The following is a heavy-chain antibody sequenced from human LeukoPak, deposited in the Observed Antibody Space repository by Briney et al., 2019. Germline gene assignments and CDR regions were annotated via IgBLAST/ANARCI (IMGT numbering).Heavy chain of an antibody. CDR2: IIPIFGTA. CDR3: VRDPDDDFWSGPFDY. CDR1: GGTFSSYA. Sequence: SVKVSCKASGGTFSSYAISWVRQAPGEGLEWMGRIIPIFGTANYAQKFQGRVTITTDESTSTAYMELSSLRSEDTAVYYCVRDPDDDFWSGPFDYWGQGTLVTVSS. V-gene: IGHV1-69*05. D-gene: IGHD3-3*01. J-gene: IGHJ4*02.